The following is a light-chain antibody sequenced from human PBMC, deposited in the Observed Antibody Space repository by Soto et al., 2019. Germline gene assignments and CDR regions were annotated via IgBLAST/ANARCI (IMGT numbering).Light chain of an antibody. CDR1: QSVSSSY. V-gene: IGKV3-20*01. J-gene: IGKJ1*01. CDR3: QQYGSSPGT. CDR2: GAS. Sequence: EIVLTQSPGTLSLSPGERATLSCRASQSVSSSYLAWYQQKPGQAPRLLIYGASSRATGIPDRSSGSGSGTDFTLTISRLEPEDFAVYYCQQYGSSPGTVGQGTKVEIK.